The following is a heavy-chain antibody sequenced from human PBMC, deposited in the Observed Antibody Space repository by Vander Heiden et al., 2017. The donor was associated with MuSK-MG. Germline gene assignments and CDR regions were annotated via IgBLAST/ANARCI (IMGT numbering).Heavy chain of an antibody. CDR1: GGSFSGYY. V-gene: IGHV4-34*01. Sequence: QQWGAGLLKPSETLSLTCAVYGGSFSGYYWSWIRQPPGKGLEWIGEINHSGSTNYNPSLKSRVTISVDTSKNQFSLKLSSVTAADTAVYYCARGGLENPPSRWYDPWGQGTLVTVSS. CDR2: INHSGST. D-gene: IGHD5-12*01. CDR3: ARGGLENPPSRWYDP. J-gene: IGHJ5*02.